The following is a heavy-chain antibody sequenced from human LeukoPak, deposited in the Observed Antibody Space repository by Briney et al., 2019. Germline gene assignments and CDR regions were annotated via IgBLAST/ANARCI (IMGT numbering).Heavy chain of an antibody. CDR3: ARDDTHCSSRICYDAFDF. Sequence: GGSLRLSCAASGFTFSSYEMNWVRQAPGKGLEWVSYISSSGSTICYADSVKGRFTISRDNAKNSLYLQMNSLRVEDTAVYYCARDDTHCSSRICYDAFDFWGQGTMVSVSS. CDR1: GFTFSSYE. J-gene: IGHJ3*01. CDR2: ISSSGSTI. V-gene: IGHV3-48*03. D-gene: IGHD2-2*01.